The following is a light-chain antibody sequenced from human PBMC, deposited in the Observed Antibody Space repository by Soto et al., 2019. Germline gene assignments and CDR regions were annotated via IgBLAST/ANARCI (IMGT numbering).Light chain of an antibody. CDR3: SSYTSSSTLNYV. CDR2: AVS. V-gene: IGLV2-14*01. CDR1: SSDVGGYHY. J-gene: IGLJ1*01. Sequence: QSALTQPASVSGSPGQSITISCTGTSSDVGGYHYVSWYQQHPGKAPKLMIYAVSNRPSGFSNRFSGSKSGNTASLTNSGLQAEDEADYYCSSYTSSSTLNYVFGTGTKLTVL.